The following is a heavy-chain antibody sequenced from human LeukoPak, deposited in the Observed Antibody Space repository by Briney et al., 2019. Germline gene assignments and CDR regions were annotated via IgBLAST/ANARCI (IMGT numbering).Heavy chain of an antibody. V-gene: IGHV4-59*01. J-gene: IGHJ4*02. CDR3: VGASYDSSGVH. D-gene: IGHD3-22*01. CDR2: IYYSGST. CDR1: GGSISSYY. Sequence: SETLSLTCTVSGGSISSYYWSWIRQPPGKGLEWIGYIYYSGSTNYNPSLKSRVTISVDTSKNQFSLKLSSVTAADTAVYYRVGASYDSSGVHWGQGTLITVSS.